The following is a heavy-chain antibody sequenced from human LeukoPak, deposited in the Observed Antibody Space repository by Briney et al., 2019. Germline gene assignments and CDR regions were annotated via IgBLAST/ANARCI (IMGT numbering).Heavy chain of an antibody. J-gene: IGHJ6*02. CDR3: ARDWSYGMDV. Sequence: GGALRHSPAASEFTCGDYYIRWIRQAPGKGLEWVSYISSSSSYTNYADSVKGRFTISRDNARNSLYLQMNSLRAEDMAVYYCARDWSYGMDVWGQGTTVTVSS. V-gene: IGHV3-11*06. CDR1: EFTCGDYY. CDR2: ISSSSSYT. D-gene: IGHD3-3*01.